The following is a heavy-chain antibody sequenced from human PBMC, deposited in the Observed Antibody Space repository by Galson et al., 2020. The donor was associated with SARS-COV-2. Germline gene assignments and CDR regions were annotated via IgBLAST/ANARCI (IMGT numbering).Heavy chain of an antibody. CDR2: ISHSGGT. Sequence: SETLSLTCAVSGTSISSGSYSWNWIRQPPGKGLEWIGYISHSGGTYYNPSLKSRVTISGDRSKNQFSLRLSSVTAADTAVYYCARLHYGEYTPEACDIWGPGTRVT. CDR1: GTSISSGSYS. J-gene: IGHJ3*02. D-gene: IGHD4-17*01. V-gene: IGHV4-30-2*01. CDR3: ARLHYGEYTPEACDI.